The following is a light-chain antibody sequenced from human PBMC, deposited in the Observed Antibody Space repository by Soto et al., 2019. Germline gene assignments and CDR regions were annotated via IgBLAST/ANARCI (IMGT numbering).Light chain of an antibody. V-gene: IGKV1-39*01. CDR3: QQSYSTPRGT. Sequence: DIQMTQSPSSLSASVGDRVAITCRASQNIANYLNWYQQKPGKAPKLLIYGASALQNGVPSRFSGSGSGPDFTLTIGNLQPEDFATYYCQQSYSTPRGTFGQGTKVDIK. CDR2: GAS. J-gene: IGKJ1*01. CDR1: QNIANY.